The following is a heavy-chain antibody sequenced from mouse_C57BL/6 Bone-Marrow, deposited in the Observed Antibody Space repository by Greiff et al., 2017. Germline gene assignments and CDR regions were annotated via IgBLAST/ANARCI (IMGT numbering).Heavy chain of an antibody. CDR2: ISNGGGSN. J-gene: IGHJ4*01. Sequence: EVKLVESGGGLVQPGGFLTLSCAASGFTFSDYYMYWVRQTPEKRLGWVAYISNGGGSNYYPDTVKGRFTISRDNAKNTLYLQMSRLKAEDTAMYYCARRGYDGYYDYAMDYWGQGTSVTVSS. CDR3: ARRGYDGYYDYAMDY. CDR1: GFTFSDYY. V-gene: IGHV5-12*01. D-gene: IGHD2-3*01.